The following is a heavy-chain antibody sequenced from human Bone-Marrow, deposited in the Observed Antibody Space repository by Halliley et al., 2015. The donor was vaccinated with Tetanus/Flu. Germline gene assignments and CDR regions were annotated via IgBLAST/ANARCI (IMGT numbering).Heavy chain of an antibody. CDR1: GGSISSSSYY. D-gene: IGHD3-16*01. CDR2: IYYSGST. CDR3: ASPLGLGGDY. J-gene: IGHJ4*02. V-gene: IGHV4-39*01. Sequence: GLVKPSETLSLTCTVSGGSISSSSYYWGWIRQPPGKGLEWIGSIYYSGSTYYNPSLKSRVTISVDTSKNQFSLKLSSVTAADTAVYYCASPLGLGGDYWGQGTLVTVSS.